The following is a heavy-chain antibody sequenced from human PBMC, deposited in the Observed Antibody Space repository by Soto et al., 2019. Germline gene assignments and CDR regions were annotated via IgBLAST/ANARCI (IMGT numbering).Heavy chain of an antibody. V-gene: IGHV4-31*03. D-gene: IGHD6-13*01. CDR2: IYYTGSA. CDR3: ARDGGIAAAGTAGFDP. J-gene: IGHJ5*02. Sequence: SETLSLTCTVSGDSINNGGYYWTWIRQHPEKGLEWIGYIYYTGSAYYNPSLKSRVIISVDTSKNQFSLRLSSVTAADTAVYYCARDGGIAAAGTAGFDPWGQGTLVTVSS. CDR1: GDSINNGGYY.